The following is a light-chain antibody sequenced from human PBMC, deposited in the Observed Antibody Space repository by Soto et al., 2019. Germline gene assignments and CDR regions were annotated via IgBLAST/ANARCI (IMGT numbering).Light chain of an antibody. CDR3: HQLNSFPPWT. CDR2: GAS. CDR1: QGISSY. Sequence: DIQLTQSPSFLSASIGDRVTITCRASQGISSYLAWYQQKPGKAPNLLIYGASTLQSGVPSRFSGSGSGTEFTLTISSLQPEDFATYYCHQLNSFPPWTFGQGTKVEIK. V-gene: IGKV1-9*01. J-gene: IGKJ1*01.